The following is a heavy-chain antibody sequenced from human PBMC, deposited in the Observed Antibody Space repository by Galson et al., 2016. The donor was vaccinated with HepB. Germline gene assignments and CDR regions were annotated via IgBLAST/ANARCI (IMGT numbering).Heavy chain of an antibody. CDR2: LSYDGNNT. J-gene: IGHJ6*02. Sequence: SLRLSCAASGFTFSDYAMHWVRQAPGKGLEWITVLSYDGNNTYYTDSVRGRFTVSRDNSKSTLYLQMNSLRAEDTAVYYCVLYSEAVKYFYYYYGMDVWGQGTTVTVSS. V-gene: IGHV3-30*04. CDR3: VLYSEAVKYFYYYYGMDV. CDR1: GFTFSDYA. D-gene: IGHD1-26*01.